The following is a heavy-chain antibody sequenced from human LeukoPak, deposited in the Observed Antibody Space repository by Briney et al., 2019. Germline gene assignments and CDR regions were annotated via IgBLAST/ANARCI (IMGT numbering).Heavy chain of an antibody. V-gene: IGHV4-30-4*08. J-gene: IGHJ4*02. CDR3: ARDYRYDFWSSAHDY. D-gene: IGHD3-3*01. CDR1: GGSISSGDYL. Sequence: PSETLSLTCTVSGGSISSGDYLWSWIRQPPGKGLEWIGYIYYSGSTYYNPSLKSRVSISVDTSQNQISLKLSSVTAADTAVYYCARDYRYDFWSSAHDYWGQGTLVTVSS. CDR2: IYYSGST.